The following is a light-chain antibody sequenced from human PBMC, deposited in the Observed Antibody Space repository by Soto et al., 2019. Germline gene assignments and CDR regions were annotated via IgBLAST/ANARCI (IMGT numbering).Light chain of an antibody. Sequence: EIVLTQSPGTLSLSPGESATLSCGASQSVSSRFLAWYQQKPGQAPRLLIYGASSRATGIPDRFSGSGSGTDFTLTISRLEPEDFAVYYCQQYGSSRAFGQGTRLEIK. CDR3: QQYGSSRA. CDR2: GAS. J-gene: IGKJ5*01. CDR1: QSVSSRF. V-gene: IGKV3-20*01.